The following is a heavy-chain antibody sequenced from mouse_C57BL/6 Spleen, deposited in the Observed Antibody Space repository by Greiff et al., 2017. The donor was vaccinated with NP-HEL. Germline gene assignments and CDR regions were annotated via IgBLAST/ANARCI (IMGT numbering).Heavy chain of an antibody. CDR3: ARGGYYGSSYFAY. CDR2: IHPNSGST. V-gene: IGHV1-64*01. CDR1: GYTFTSYW. D-gene: IGHD1-1*01. Sequence: VQLQQPGAELVKPGASVKLSCKASGYTFTSYWMHWVKQRPGQGLEWIGMIHPNSGSTNYNEKFKSKATLTVDKSSSTAYMQLSSLTSEDSAVYYCARGGYYGSSYFAYWGQGTLVTVSA. J-gene: IGHJ3*01.